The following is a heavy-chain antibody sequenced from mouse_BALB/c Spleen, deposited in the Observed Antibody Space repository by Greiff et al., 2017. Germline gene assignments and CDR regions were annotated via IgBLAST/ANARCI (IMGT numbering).Heavy chain of an antibody. CDR2: IWGDGST. D-gene: IGHD2-10*02. CDR3: ARRYGNYAHWYFDV. J-gene: IGHJ1*01. CDR1: GFSLTGYG. V-gene: IGHV2-6-7*02. Sequence: VKLQESGPGLVAPSQSLSITCTVSGFSLTGYGVNWVRQPPGKGLEWLGMIWGDGSTDYNSALKSRLSISKDNSKSQVFLKMNSLQTDDTARYYCARRYGNYAHWYFDVWGAGTTVTVSS.